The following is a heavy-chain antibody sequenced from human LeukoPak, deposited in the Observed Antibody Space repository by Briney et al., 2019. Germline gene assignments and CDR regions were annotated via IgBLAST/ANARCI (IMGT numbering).Heavy chain of an antibody. CDR2: ITGSGRGT. V-gene: IGHV3-23*01. D-gene: IGHD4-17*01. J-gene: IGHJ3*02. CDR1: GLTFSNYS. Sequence: GGSLTLSCTASGLTFSNYSTTWVRQAPGKGLEWVSSITGSGRGTYYADSVKGRFSVSRDNSQNTVFLHMNSLRADDTALYYCSKDPNGDYVGAFDMWGPGTMATVSS. CDR3: SKDPNGDYVGAFDM.